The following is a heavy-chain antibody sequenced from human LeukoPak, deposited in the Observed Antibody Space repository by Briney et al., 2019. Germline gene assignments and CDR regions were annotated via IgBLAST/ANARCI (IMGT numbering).Heavy chain of an antibody. J-gene: IGHJ4*02. V-gene: IGHV3-23*01. CDR1: GFTFSNYA. CDR2: ISDRGGTT. Sequence: GGSLRLSCAASGFTFSNYAVTWVRQAPGKGLEWVSVISDRGGTTYYAYSVKGRFTISGDNAKSSLYLQMSSLRDEDTAVYYCARARNCDYWDQGTLVTVSS. CDR3: ARARNCDY. D-gene: IGHD1-7*01.